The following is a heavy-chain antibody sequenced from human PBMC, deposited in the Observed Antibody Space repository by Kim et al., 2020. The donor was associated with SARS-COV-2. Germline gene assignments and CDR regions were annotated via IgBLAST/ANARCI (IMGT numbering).Heavy chain of an antibody. J-gene: IGHJ4*02. D-gene: IGHD6-6*01. Sequence: SETLSLTCTVSGGSVSSGSYYWSWIRQPPGKGLEWIGYIYYSGSTNYNPSLKSRVTISVDTSKNQFSLKLSSVTAADTAVYYCARVETGSSSSADYWGQGTLVTVSS. CDR1: GGSVSSGSYY. CDR3: ARVETGSSSSADY. CDR2: IYYSGST. V-gene: IGHV4-61*01.